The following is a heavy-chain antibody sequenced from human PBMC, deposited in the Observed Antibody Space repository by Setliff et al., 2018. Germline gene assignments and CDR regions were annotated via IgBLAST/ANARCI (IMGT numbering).Heavy chain of an antibody. CDR1: GGSISNDYYY. D-gene: IGHD3-22*01. Sequence: SETLSLTCTVSGGSISNDYYYWSWIRQPAGKGLEWIGHVYTGGSTNYHPSLKSRITISADTSKNLFSLRLSSVTAADTAMYYCAREVARDDSGYYYYFDFWGQGTLVTVSS. CDR3: AREVARDDSGYYYYFDF. J-gene: IGHJ4*02. CDR2: VYTGGST. V-gene: IGHV4-61*09.